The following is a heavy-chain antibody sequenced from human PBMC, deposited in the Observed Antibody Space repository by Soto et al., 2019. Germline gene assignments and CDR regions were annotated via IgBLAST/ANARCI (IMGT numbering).Heavy chain of an antibody. CDR2: ISTDGSIT. V-gene: IGHV3-74*01. CDR3: ARETNGLHY. CDR1: GLIFSNYK. J-gene: IGHJ4*02. Sequence: GGSLRLSCAASGLIFSNYKMHWVRQAPGKGLVWVSRISTDGSITDYADSVKGRFTVSRDNAKNTLYLQMNSLRVDDTAVYYCARETNGLHYWGQGTLVTVSS. D-gene: IGHD2-8*01.